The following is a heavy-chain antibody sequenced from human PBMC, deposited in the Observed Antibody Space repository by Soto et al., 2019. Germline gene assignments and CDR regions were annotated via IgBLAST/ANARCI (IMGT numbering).Heavy chain of an antibody. Sequence: SVKVSCKASGGTFSSYAISWVRQAPGQGLEWMGGIIPIFGTANYAQKFQGRVTITADESTSTAYMELSSLRSEDTAVYYCARDAGNWNCGYYFDYWGQGTLVTVSS. V-gene: IGHV1-69*13. CDR2: IIPIFGTA. J-gene: IGHJ4*02. CDR1: GGTFSSYA. D-gene: IGHD1-7*01. CDR3: ARDAGNWNCGYYFDY.